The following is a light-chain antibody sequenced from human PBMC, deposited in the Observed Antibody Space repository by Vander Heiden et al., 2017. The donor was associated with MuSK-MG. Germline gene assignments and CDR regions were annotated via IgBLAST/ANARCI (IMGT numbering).Light chain of an antibody. V-gene: IGKV3-15*01. CDR3: KQYNNWPPEIT. CDR1: QSISDN. CDR2: GAS. J-gene: IGKJ5*01. Sequence: EIVMTQFPATLSVSPGRTATLSCRASQSISDNLAWYQQRPGQAPRLLIYGASIRATGISAKFSGSGSGTEFTLTISSLQSEDFAVYYCKQYNNWPPEITFGQGTRLEIK.